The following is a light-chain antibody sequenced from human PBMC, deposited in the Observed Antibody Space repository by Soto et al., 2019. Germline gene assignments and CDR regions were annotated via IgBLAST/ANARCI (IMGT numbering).Light chain of an antibody. J-gene: IGLJ2*01. CDR3: SSYTSSSTIVV. CDR2: DVS. CDR1: SSDVGGYNY. V-gene: IGLV2-14*01. Sequence: QSVLTQPASVSGSPGQSITISCTGTSSDVGGYNYVSWYQQHPGKAPKLMIYDVSNRPSGVSNSFSGSKSGNTASLTISGLPAEDEADYYCSSYTSSSTIVVFGGGTKLTVL.